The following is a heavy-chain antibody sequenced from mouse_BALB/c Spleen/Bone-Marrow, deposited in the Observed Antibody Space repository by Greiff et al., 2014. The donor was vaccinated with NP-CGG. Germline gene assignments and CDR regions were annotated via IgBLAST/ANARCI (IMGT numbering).Heavy chain of an antibody. V-gene: IGHV1-7*01. CDR2: INPSTGYT. D-gene: IGHD2-10*02. Sequence: VNLVESGAELAKPGASVKMSCKASGYAFTSYWMHWVKQRPGQGLEWIGYINPSTGYTEYNQKFKDKATLTADKSSSTAYMQLSSLTSEVSAVYYCARRGVWGWGQGTSVTVPS. CDR3: ARRGVWG. CDR1: GYAFTSYW. J-gene: IGHJ4*01.